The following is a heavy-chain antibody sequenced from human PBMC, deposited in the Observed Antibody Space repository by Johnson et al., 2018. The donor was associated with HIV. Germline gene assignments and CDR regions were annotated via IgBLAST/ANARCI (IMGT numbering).Heavy chain of an antibody. CDR1: GFTFSRYA. CDR2: ISNSGGAT. V-gene: IGHV3-23*04. CDR3: VNGAFKTWIQLWATWGAYDAFDI. D-gene: IGHD5-18*01. Sequence: EKLVESGGGLVQPGGSLRLSCIGSGFTFSRYAMSWVRQTPGKRLEWVSAISNSGGATHYADSVKGRFRISRDNSKDTVYLQVNSLRGEDTALYYCVNGAFKTWIQLWATWGAYDAFDIWGQGTMVTVSS. J-gene: IGHJ3*02.